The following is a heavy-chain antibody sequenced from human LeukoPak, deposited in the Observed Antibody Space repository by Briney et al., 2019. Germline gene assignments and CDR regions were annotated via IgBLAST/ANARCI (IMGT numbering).Heavy chain of an antibody. CDR1: EFPFSGDS. D-gene: IGHD5-24*01. J-gene: IGHJ4*02. CDR3: ASDVAYKFDY. V-gene: IGHV3-74*01. Sequence: GGSLRLSCAHSEFPFSGDSMHWVRQTPGKGLVWLSRISPDGSVTNYADSVKGRFTISRDNAKNTLYLQMNSLRDEDTAVYYCASDVAYKFDYWGQGTLVTFSS. CDR2: ISPDGSVT.